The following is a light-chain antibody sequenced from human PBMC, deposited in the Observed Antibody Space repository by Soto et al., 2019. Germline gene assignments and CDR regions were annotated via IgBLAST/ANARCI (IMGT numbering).Light chain of an antibody. CDR2: AAS. Sequence: AIRMTQSPSSFSASPGDRVTITCRASQDISNYLAWYQQKPGKAPKLLIYAASSLQSGVPSRFSGSGSGTDFTLTISCLQSEDFATYYCQHYYSYPLTFGQGTKLEIK. J-gene: IGKJ2*01. CDR1: QDISNY. V-gene: IGKV1-8*01. CDR3: QHYYSYPLT.